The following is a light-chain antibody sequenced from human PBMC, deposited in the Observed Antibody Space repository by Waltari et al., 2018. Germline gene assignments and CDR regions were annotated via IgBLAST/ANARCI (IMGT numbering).Light chain of an antibody. CDR3: QQYNNWPFYT. V-gene: IGKV3-15*01. Sequence: EIVMTQSPATLSVSPGERATLPCRASQSVSSNFAWYQQKPGQAPRLLISGPSTRATGIPARFSGSGSGTEFTLTISSMQSEDFATYYCQQYNNWPFYTFGQGTKLEIK. J-gene: IGKJ2*01. CDR2: GPS. CDR1: QSVSSN.